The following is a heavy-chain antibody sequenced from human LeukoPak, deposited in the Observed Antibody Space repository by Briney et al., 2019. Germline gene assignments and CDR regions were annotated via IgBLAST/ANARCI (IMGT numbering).Heavy chain of an antibody. J-gene: IGHJ4*02. CDR1: GVTFNSYV. CDR2: ISGSGSGT. CDR3: ARSNYYDSSGYYPRFDY. D-gene: IGHD3-22*01. V-gene: IGHV3-23*01. Sequence: GGSLRLSCEASGVTFNSYVMSWVRQAPGKGPEWVSGISGSGSGTYYADSVKGRFTISRDNSKNTLYLQMNSLRAEDTAVYYCARSNYYDSSGYYPRFDYWGQGTLVTVSS.